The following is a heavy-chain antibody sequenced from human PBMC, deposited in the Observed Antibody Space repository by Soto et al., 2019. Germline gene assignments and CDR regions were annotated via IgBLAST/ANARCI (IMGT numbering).Heavy chain of an antibody. V-gene: IGHV1-69*01. J-gene: IGHJ4*02. CDR2: IIPIFGTA. D-gene: IGHD3-3*01. Sequence: QVQLVQSGAEVKKPGSSVKVSCKASGGTFSSYAISWVRQAPGQGLEWMGGIIPIFGTANYEQEFQGRVTITADESTSTAYMELWRLRSEDTAVYYCSVRFLEWSDLDYWSQGTLVTVSS. CDR1: GGTFSSYA. CDR3: SVRFLEWSDLDY.